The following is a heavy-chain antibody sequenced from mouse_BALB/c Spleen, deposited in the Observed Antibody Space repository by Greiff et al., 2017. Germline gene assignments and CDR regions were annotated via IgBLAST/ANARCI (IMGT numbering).Heavy chain of an antibody. J-gene: IGHJ4*01. CDR2: ISSGSSTI. Sequence: DVKLVESGGGLVQPGGSRKLSCAASGFTFSSFGMHWVRQAPEKGLEWVAYISSGSSTIYYADTVKGRFTISRDNPKNTLFLQMTSLRSEDTAMYYCARSNGNYLYAMDYWGQGTSVTVSS. CDR3: ARSNGNYLYAMDY. V-gene: IGHV5-17*02. D-gene: IGHD2-1*01. CDR1: GFTFSSFG.